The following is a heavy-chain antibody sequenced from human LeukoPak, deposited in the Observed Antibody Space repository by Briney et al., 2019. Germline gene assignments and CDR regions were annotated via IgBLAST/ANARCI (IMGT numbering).Heavy chain of an antibody. Sequence: GGSLRLSCAASGFTFSSYAMHWVRQAPGKGLEWVAVISYDGSNKYYADSVRGRFTISRDNSKNTLYLQMNSLRAEDAAVYYCAKAPVTSCRGAYCYPFDYWGQGTLVTVSS. CDR2: ISYDGSNK. CDR1: GFTFSSYA. J-gene: IGHJ4*02. D-gene: IGHD2-21*01. CDR3: AKAPVTSCRGAYCYPFDY. V-gene: IGHV3-30*04.